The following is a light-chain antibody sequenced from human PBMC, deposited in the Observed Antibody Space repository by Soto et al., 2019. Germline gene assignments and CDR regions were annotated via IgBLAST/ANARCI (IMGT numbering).Light chain of an antibody. CDR2: DVT. CDR3: CSYTNINTNV. V-gene: IGLV2-14*03. J-gene: IGLJ1*01. CDR1: STDVGGYNS. Sequence: QSVLTQPASMSGSPGQSITISCTGSSTDVGGYNSVSWYQQHPGKAPKLIIFDVTNRPSGVSDRFSGSKSGNTASLTISGLQAEDEADYYCCSYTNINTNVFGSGTKLTVL.